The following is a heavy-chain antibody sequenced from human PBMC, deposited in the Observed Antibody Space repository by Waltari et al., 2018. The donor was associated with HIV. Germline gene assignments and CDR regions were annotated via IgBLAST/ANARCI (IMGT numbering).Heavy chain of an antibody. D-gene: IGHD1-26*01. CDR2: ISWNSART. CDR1: GFSIDNYA. J-gene: IGHJ6*02. Sequence: EVQLVESGGGLVQPGRSLRLSCVASGFSIDNYAMHWVRQVPGKGLEWVSGISWNSARTTYGDSVKGRFTISRDNAKKTVTLLMNSLRVEDTALYYCAKGGPLGATNYGMDVWGQGTTVTVSS. V-gene: IGHV3-9*01. CDR3: AKGGPLGATNYGMDV.